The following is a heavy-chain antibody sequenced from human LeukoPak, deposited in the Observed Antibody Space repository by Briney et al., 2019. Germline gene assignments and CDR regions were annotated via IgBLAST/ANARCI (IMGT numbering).Heavy chain of an antibody. CDR1: GFMFSSFS. V-gene: IGHV3-23*01. J-gene: IGHJ4*02. Sequence: GGSLRLSCAASGFMFSSFSMSWVRHVPGKGLEWVSTISAGGSTYYADSVKGRFTISRDNSKNTLFLQMNSLRAEDTAIYYCAKRPAAVRGVIPYLDYWGQGTPVTVSS. CDR3: AKRPAAVRGVIPYLDY. CDR2: ISAGGST. D-gene: IGHD3-10*02.